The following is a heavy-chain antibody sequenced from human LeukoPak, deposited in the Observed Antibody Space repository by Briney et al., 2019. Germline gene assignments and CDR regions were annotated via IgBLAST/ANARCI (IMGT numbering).Heavy chain of an antibody. D-gene: IGHD2-21*02. V-gene: IGHV5-51*01. CDR2: IYPGDSDT. CDR3: ASPTYCGGDCYAFDI. Sequence: NHGESLKISCKGSGYSFTSYWIGWVRQMPGKGLEWVGIIYPGDSDTRYSPSFQGQVTISADKSISTAYLQWSSLKASDTAMYYCASPTYCGGDCYAFDIWGQGTMVTVSS. CDR1: GYSFTSYW. J-gene: IGHJ3*02.